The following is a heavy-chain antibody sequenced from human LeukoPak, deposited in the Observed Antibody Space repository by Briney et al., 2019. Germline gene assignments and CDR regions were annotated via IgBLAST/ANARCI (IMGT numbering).Heavy chain of an antibody. J-gene: IGHJ4*02. Sequence: GGSLRLSCAASGFNFSNYEMNWVRQAPGEGLEWLSYISTSGSTIYYADSVKGRFTISRDNAKNSLYLQMNSLRAEDTAVYYCARDPFCSGGACYHDYWGQGTLVTVSS. CDR3: ARDPFCSGGACYHDY. D-gene: IGHD2-15*01. CDR1: GFNFSNYE. CDR2: ISTSGSTI. V-gene: IGHV3-48*03.